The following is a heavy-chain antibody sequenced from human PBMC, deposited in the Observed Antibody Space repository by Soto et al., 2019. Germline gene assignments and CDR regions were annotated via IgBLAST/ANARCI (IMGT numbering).Heavy chain of an antibody. D-gene: IGHD4-17*01. J-gene: IGHJ4*02. CDR2: VIPIFGTA. V-gene: IGHV1-69*01. CDR3: ARARYDYGGNCHSFDY. Sequence: QVQLVQSGAEVKKPGSSVTVSCKGSGGTFSSYAISWVRQAPGQGLEWMGGVIPIFGTANYAQKFQGRVTITADEPTSTAYVELSSLRSEDTAVYYCARARYDYGGNCHSFDYWGQGTLVTVSS. CDR1: GGTFSSYA.